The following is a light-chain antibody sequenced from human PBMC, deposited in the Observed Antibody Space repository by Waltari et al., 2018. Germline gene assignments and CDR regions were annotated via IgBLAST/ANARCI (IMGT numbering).Light chain of an antibody. CDR3: CSYAGSSVSV. V-gene: IGLV2-23*02. CDR1: SSDVGNYNL. CDR2: DVN. J-gene: IGLJ3*02. Sequence: QSALTQTATVSGSPGQSITISCTGSSSDVGNYNLVPWYHQHPGEAPKLIIYDVNKRPLGVSNRFSGSKSGNTASLTISGLQAADEADYYCCSYAGSSVSVFGGGTKVTVL.